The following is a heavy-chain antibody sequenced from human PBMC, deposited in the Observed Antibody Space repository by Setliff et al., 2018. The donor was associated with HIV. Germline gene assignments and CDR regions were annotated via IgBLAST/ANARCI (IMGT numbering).Heavy chain of an antibody. CDR2: INTATGDT. D-gene: IGHD6-13*01. J-gene: IGHJ6*03. Sequence: ASVKVSCKTSGYTFTSYSMHWVRQAPGQSLEWMGWINTATGDTKYSQRFQDRITIFRNTSASTAYMDLGSLTSEDTAVYYCARQRGIDTYFYSYYYMDVWGKGTTGTVSS. CDR1: GYTFTSYS. CDR3: ARQRGIDTYFYSYYYMDV. V-gene: IGHV1-3*04.